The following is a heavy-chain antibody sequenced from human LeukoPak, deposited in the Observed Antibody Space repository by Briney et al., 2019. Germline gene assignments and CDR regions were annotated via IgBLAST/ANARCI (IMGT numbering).Heavy chain of an antibody. J-gene: IGHJ4*02. Sequence: ASVKLSCKASGYTFTDFYIHWVRHAPGQGLEYMGRINTHNGGTVYALHFQGRLSMTRDTSISTAYLELQSLRSEDTAVYYCARDHDYEGLKGNYWGRGTMVTVSS. CDR2: INTHNGGT. CDR3: ARDHDYEGLKGNY. V-gene: IGHV1-2*06. CDR1: GYTFTDFY. D-gene: IGHD3-16*01.